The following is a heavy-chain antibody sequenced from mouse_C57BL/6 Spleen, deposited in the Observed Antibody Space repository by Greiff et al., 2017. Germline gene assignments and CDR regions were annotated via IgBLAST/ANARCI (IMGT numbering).Heavy chain of an antibody. D-gene: IGHD2-4*01. CDR3: ARKDYDYDGYYYAMDY. Sequence: QVQLKESGAELVRPGTSVKVSCKASGYAFTNYLIEWVKQRPGQGLEWIGVINPGSGGTNYNEKFKGKATLTADKSSSTAYMQLSSLTSEDSAVYFCARKDYDYDGYYYAMDYWGQGTSVTVSS. CDR1: GYAFTNYL. CDR2: INPGSGGT. V-gene: IGHV1-54*01. J-gene: IGHJ4*01.